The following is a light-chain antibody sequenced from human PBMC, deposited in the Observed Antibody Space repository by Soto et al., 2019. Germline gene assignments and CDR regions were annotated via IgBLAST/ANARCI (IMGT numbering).Light chain of an antibody. V-gene: IGKV3-20*01. CDR2: GAS. J-gene: IGKJ2*01. Sequence: EIVLTQSPGTLSLSPGERATLSCRASQTDGSNYLAWYQQKPGQAPRLLIYGASSRATGIPDRFSGSGSGTDFTLTISRLESEDFAVYYCQQYAISPPFTFAQGTKLETK. CDR3: QQYAISPPFT. CDR1: QTDGSNY.